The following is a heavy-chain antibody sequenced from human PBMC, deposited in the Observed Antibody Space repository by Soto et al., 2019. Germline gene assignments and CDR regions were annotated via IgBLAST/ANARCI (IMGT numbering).Heavy chain of an antibody. D-gene: IGHD5-18*01. CDR1: GFTFDDYA. CDR3: AKAVGSYGNFDY. Sequence: EVQLVESGGGLVQPGRSLRLSCAASGFTFDDYAMHWVRQAPGKGLEWVSGISWNSGSIAYADSVKGRFTISRDNAKHSLYLQMNSLRAEDTALFYCAKAVGSYGNFDYWGQGTLVTVSS. J-gene: IGHJ4*02. CDR2: ISWNSGSI. V-gene: IGHV3-9*01.